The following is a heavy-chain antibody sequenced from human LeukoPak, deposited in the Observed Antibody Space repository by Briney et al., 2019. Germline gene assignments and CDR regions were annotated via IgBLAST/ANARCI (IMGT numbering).Heavy chain of an antibody. CDR3: ARDNDSRDPPHFDY. J-gene: IGHJ4*02. V-gene: IGHV1-69*13. Sequence: GASVKVSCKASGGIFSTFAISWVRQAPGQGLEWMGGTIPIFHTVNYAQKFQGRVTVTADESTSTAYMELSSLRSEDTAVYYCARDNDSRDPPHFDYWGQGTLVTVSA. CDR2: TIPIFHTV. D-gene: IGHD3-16*01. CDR1: GGIFSTFA.